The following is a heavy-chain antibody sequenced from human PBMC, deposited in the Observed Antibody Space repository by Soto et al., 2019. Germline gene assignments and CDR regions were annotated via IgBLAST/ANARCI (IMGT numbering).Heavy chain of an antibody. J-gene: IGHJ4*02. D-gene: IGHD2-15*01. V-gene: IGHV3-7*01. Sequence: EVQLVESGGDLVQPGGSLRLSCAVSGFSFRNYCMSWVRQAPGKGLEWVANINHDGSEQNFLDSVKGRFTISRDNGKNSLFLQMNSLRAEDTAVYYCARDIGYSSLDYWGQGTLVTVPS. CDR3: ARDIGYSSLDY. CDR2: INHDGSEQ. CDR1: GFSFRNYC.